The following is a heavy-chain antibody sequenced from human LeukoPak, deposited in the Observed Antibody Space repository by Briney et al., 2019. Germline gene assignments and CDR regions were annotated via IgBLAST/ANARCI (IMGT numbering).Heavy chain of an antibody. D-gene: IGHD2-21*02. Sequence: SETLSLTCTVYGKSFSGYYWTCIRQSPGKGLEWIGGINHSGSTNYNPSLKSRVSISIDTSKNHLSLKLSSVTAADTAVYYCARGRVSVTGYYFAMDVWGQGTTVTVSS. CDR2: INHSGST. J-gene: IGHJ6*02. CDR3: ARGRVSVTGYYFAMDV. V-gene: IGHV4-34*01. CDR1: GKSFSGYY.